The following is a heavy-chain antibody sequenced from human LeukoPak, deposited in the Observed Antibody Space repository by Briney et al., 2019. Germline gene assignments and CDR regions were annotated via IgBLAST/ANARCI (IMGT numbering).Heavy chain of an antibody. CDR1: GFTFSSYA. D-gene: IGHD1-26*01. Sequence: GGSLRLSCAASGFTFSSYAMRWVRQAPGKGLEWVSAISGSGGSTYYADSVKGRFTISRDNSKNTLYLQMNSLRAEDTAVYYCAKAQWELLSWYFDLWGRGTLVTVSS. J-gene: IGHJ2*01. CDR3: AKAQWELLSWYFDL. V-gene: IGHV3-23*01. CDR2: ISGSGGST.